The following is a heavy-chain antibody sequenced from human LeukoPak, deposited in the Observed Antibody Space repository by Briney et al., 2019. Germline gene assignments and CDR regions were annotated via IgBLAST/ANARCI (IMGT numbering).Heavy chain of an antibody. J-gene: IGHJ4*02. D-gene: IGHD6-19*01. CDR3: ANLQLSSGWYYFDY. CDR2: INPNSGGT. V-gene: IGHV1-2*02. Sequence: ASVKVSCKASGYTFTGYYMHWVRQAPGQGLEWMGWINPNSGGTNYAQKFQGRVTMTRDTSISTAYMELSRLRSDDTAVYYCANLQLSSGWYYFDYWGQGTLVTVSS. CDR1: GYTFTGYY.